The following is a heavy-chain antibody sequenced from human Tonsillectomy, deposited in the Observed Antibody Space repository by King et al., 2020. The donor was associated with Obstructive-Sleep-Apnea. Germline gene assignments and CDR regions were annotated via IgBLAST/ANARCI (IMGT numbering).Heavy chain of an antibody. CDR1: GYTFTRYD. CDR2: VNPNSGNT. Sequence: VQLVESGAEVKKPGASVKVSCKASGYTFTRYDINWVRQATGQGLEWMGWVNPNSGNTGYAQKFQGRVTMTRNTSISTAYMELSSLRSEDTAVYYCARSIAAAKNWFDPWGQGTLVTVSS. D-gene: IGHD6-13*01. V-gene: IGHV1-8*01. CDR3: ARSIAAAKNWFDP. J-gene: IGHJ5*02.